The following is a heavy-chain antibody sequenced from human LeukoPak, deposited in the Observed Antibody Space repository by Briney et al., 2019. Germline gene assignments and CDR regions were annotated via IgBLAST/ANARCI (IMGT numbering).Heavy chain of an antibody. J-gene: IGHJ4*02. CDR3: AGGVVAPLTDY. D-gene: IGHD2-2*01. V-gene: IGHV3-30*14. CDR1: GFTFSSYA. CDR2: ISYDGSNK. Sequence: GRSLRLSCAASGFTFSSYAMHWVRQAPGKGLEWVAVISYDGSNKYYADSVKGRFTISRDNSKNTLYLQMNSLRAEDTAVYYCAGGVVAPLTDYWGQGTLVTVSS.